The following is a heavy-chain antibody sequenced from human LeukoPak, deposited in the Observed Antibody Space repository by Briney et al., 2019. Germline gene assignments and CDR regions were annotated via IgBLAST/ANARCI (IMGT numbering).Heavy chain of an antibody. V-gene: IGHV3-9*01. J-gene: IGHJ4*02. D-gene: IGHD3-10*01. CDR3: AKGTIGELLNYFDY. Sequence: PGRSLRLSCAASGFTFDDYAMHWVRQAPGKGLEWVSGISWNSGSIGYADSVKGRFTISRDNAKNSLYLQMNSLRAEDTALYYCAKGTIGELLNYFDYWGQGTLVTVSS. CDR2: ISWNSGSI. CDR1: GFTFDDYA.